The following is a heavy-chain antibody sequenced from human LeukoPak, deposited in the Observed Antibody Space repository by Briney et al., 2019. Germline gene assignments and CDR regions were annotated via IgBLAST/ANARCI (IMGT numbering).Heavy chain of an antibody. CDR2: INHNGST. CDR1: GGSFSGYY. V-gene: IGHV4-34*01. J-gene: IGHJ4*02. CDR3: ARFRGAVVPAAHLYYFDY. D-gene: IGHD2-2*01. Sequence: SETLSLTCAVYGGSFSGYYWSWIRQPPGKGLEWIREINHNGSTNYNPSLKSRVTISVDTAKNQFSLKLSSVTAADTAVYYCARFRGAVVPAAHLYYFDYWGQGTLVTVSS.